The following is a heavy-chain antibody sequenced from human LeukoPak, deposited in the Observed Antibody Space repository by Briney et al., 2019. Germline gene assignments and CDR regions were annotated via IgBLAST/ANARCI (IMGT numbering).Heavy chain of an antibody. Sequence: EPSETLSLTCTVSGGSISSYYWSWIRQPPGKGLEWIGRIYYSGSTYYNPSLMSRVIISLDTSKNQFSLKVTSVTAADTAVYYCARRAVAGTSFEDYWGQGTLVTASS. CDR3: ARRAVAGTSFEDY. D-gene: IGHD6-19*01. V-gene: IGHV4-59*05. CDR2: IYYSGST. J-gene: IGHJ4*02. CDR1: GGSISSYY.